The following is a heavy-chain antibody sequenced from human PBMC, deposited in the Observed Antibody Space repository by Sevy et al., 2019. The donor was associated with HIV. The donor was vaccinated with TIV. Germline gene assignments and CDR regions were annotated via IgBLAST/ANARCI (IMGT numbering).Heavy chain of an antibody. V-gene: IGHV3-21*01. J-gene: IGHJ4*02. D-gene: IGHD6-19*01. CDR1: GFTFISFT. CDR2: ISFSGNYI. Sequence: GGSLRLSCAASGFTFISFTMNWVRQAPGKGLEWVSSISFSGNYIYYADFAKGRFTISRDNARNSLYLQMISLTAEDTAVYYCATSSGWALDYWGQGTLVTVSS. CDR3: ATSSGWALDY.